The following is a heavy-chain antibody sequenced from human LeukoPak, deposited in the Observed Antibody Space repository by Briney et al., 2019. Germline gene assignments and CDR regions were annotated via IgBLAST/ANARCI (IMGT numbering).Heavy chain of an antibody. J-gene: IGHJ5*02. CDR2: IYYSGST. D-gene: IGHD3-10*01. CDR1: GGSISSSSYY. V-gene: IGHV4-39*01. Sequence: PSETLSLTCTVSGGSISSSSYYWGWIRQPPGKGLEWIGSIYYSGSTYYNPSLKSRVTISVDTSKNQFSLKLSSVTAADTAVYYCARGKGYYGSGNWFDPWGQGTLVTVSS. CDR3: ARGKGYYGSGNWFDP.